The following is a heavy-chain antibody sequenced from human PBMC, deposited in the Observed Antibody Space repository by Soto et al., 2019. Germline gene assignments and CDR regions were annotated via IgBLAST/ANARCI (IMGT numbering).Heavy chain of an antibody. CDR3: AREGAYGRGYYYYGMDV. J-gene: IGHJ6*02. V-gene: IGHV3-21*01. CDR1: GFTFSSYS. Sequence: ESGGGLVKPGGSLRLSCAASGFTFSSYSMNWVRQAPGKGLEWVSSISSSSSYIYYADSVKGRFTISRDNAKNSLYLQMNSLRAEDTAVYYCAREGAYGRGYYYYGMDVWGQGTTVTVSS. CDR2: ISSSSSYI. D-gene: IGHD4-17*01.